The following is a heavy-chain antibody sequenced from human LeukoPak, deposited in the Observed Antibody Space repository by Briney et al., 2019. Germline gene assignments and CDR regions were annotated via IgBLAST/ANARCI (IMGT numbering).Heavy chain of an antibody. D-gene: IGHD3-16*01. CDR2: IYHSGST. V-gene: IGHV4-30-2*01. CDR1: GGSISSGGYS. J-gene: IGHJ4*02. CDR3: AREFMMTSYYFDY. Sequence: SETLSLTCAVSGGSISSGGYSWSWIRQPPGKGLEWIGYIYHSGSTYYNPSLKSRVTISVDTSKNQFSLKLSSVTAADTAVYYCAREFMMTSYYFDYWGQGTLVTVSS.